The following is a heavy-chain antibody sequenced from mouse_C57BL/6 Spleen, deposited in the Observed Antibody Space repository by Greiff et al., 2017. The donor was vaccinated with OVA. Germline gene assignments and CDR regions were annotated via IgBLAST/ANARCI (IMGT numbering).Heavy chain of an antibody. V-gene: IGHV3-6*01. CDR1: GYSITSGYY. Sequence: EVQLVESGPGLVKPSQSLSLTCSVTGYSITSGYYWNWIRQFPGNKLEWMGYISYDGSNNYNPSLKNRISITRDTSKNQFFLKLNSVTTEDTATYYCARADYGSPFAYWGQGTLVTVSA. CDR2: ISYDGSN. CDR3: ARADYGSPFAY. J-gene: IGHJ3*01. D-gene: IGHD1-1*01.